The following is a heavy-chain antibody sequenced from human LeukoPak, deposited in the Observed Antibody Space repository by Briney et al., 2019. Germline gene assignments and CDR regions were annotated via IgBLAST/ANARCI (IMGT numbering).Heavy chain of an antibody. V-gene: IGHV4-34*01. D-gene: IGHD3-10*01. CDR3: ARGWSSRPDWYFDL. Sequence: PSETLSLTCAVYGGSFSGYYWSWIRQPPGKGLEWIGEINHSGSTNYNPSLKSRVTISVDTSKNQFSLKLSSVTAADTAVYYCARGWSSRPDWYFDLWGRGTLVTVSS. CDR2: INHSGST. CDR1: GGSFSGYY. J-gene: IGHJ2*01.